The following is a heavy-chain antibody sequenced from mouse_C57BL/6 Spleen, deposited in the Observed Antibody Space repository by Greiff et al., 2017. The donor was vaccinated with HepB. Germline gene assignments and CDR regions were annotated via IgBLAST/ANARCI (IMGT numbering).Heavy chain of an antibody. Sequence: EVKLMESGGGLVQPGGSLKLSCAASGFTFSDYGMAWVRQAPRKGPEWVAFISNLAYSIYYADTVKGRFTISRENAKNTLYLEMSSLRSEDTAMYYCARQRGDYGEGYFDVWGTGTTVTVSS. CDR1: GFTFSDYG. D-gene: IGHD1-2*01. CDR2: ISNLAYSI. J-gene: IGHJ1*03. CDR3: ARQRGDYGEGYFDV. V-gene: IGHV5-15*01.